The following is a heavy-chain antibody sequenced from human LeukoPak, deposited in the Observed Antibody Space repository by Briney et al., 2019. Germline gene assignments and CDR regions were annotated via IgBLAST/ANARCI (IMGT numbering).Heavy chain of an antibody. V-gene: IGHV3-72*01. CDR2: IRSKANRYST. D-gene: IGHD6-13*01. CDR3: ARGGSYSTSNY. J-gene: IGHJ4*02. CDR1: GFTSSDHY. Sequence: GGSLRLSCAASGFTSSDHYMDWVRQAPGKGLEWVGRIRSKANRYSTEYAAPVKGRFTILRDDSKNSVYLQMSSLKTEDSAVYYCARGGSYSTSNYWGQGTLVTVSS.